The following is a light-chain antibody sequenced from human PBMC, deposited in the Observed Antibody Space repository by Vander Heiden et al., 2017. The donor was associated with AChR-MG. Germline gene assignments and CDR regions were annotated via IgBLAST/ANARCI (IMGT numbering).Light chain of an antibody. CDR2: SAS. J-gene: IGKJ4*01. CDR3: QQNYSTPLT. CDR1: QSVLYSSNNKKY. V-gene: IGKV4-1*01. Sequence: DIVLTQPPDSLAVSLGARATINCKSSQSVLYSSNNKKYLAWYQQKLGQPPKLLIYSASTRESGVPDRFSGSGSGTDFTLTISSLQAEDVAVYYCQQNYSTPLTFGGGTKVEIK.